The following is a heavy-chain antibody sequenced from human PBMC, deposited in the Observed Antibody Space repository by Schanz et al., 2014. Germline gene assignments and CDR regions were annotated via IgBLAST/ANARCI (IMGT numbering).Heavy chain of an antibody. CDR1: GFTFRSYS. J-gene: IGHJ4*02. Sequence: EVQLVESGGSLVQPGGSLRLSCAASGFTFRSYSMNWVRQAPGKGLEWVANIGDDGADKYYLDSVRGRFTMSRDNSNNTVYLQMNTLRAEDTAVYYCAREDCSATSCYFRYWGQGTLVTVAS. D-gene: IGHD2-21*01. V-gene: IGHV3-7*01. CDR3: AREDCSATSCYFRY. CDR2: IGDDGADK.